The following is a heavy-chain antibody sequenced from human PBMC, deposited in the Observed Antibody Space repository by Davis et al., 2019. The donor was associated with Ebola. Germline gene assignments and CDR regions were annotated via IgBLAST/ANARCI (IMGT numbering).Heavy chain of an antibody. CDR1: GFTFSSYS. V-gene: IGHV3-21*01. D-gene: IGHD2-8*01. J-gene: IGHJ4*02. CDR3: ARDYCTNGVCYGY. CDR2: ISSSSSYI. Sequence: GESLKISCAASGFTFSSYSMNWVRQAPGKGLEWVSSISSSSSYIYYADSVKGRFTISRDNAKNSLYLQMNSLRAEDTAVYYCARDYCTNGVCYGYWGQGTLVTVSS.